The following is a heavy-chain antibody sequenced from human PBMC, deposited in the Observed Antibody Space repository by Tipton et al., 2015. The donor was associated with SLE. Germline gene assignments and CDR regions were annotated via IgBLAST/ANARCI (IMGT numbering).Heavy chain of an antibody. Sequence: LRLSCAASGFTFSSYSMIWVRQPPGKGLEWIGTIDYTGNTYYNPSLKSRVTISVDTPKNRFSLNVTSVTVADTAVYYCAKQRVWDRAFDFWGQGTLVAVSS. V-gene: IGHV4-59*04. CDR3: AKQRVWDRAFDF. CDR1: GFTFSSYS. J-gene: IGHJ4*02. D-gene: IGHD1/OR15-1a*01. CDR2: IDYTGNT.